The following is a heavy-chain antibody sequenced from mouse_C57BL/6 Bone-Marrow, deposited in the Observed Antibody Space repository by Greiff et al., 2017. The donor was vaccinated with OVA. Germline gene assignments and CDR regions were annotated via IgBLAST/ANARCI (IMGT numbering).Heavy chain of an antibody. V-gene: IGHV1-81*01. CDR3: ARCGGYRPY. D-gene: IGHD1-1*02. Sequence: QVQLKQSGAELARPGASVTLSCKASGYTFTSYGISWVKQRTGPGLEWIGEIYPRSGNTYYNEKFKGKATLTADKSSSTAYMELRSLTSEDSAVYFCARCGGYRPYWGQGTTLTVSS. CDR2: IYPRSGNT. J-gene: IGHJ2*01. CDR1: GYTFTSYG.